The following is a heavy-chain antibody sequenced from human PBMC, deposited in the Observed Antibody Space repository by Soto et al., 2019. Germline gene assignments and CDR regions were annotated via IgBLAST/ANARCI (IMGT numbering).Heavy chain of an antibody. V-gene: IGHV4-39*02. Sequence: SETLPHTWTVSGGSISSSSYYWGWIRKPPGKGLEWIGSIYYSGSTYYNPSLKSRVTISVDTSKNQFSLKLSSVTAADTAVYYCARDRPRRDAFDIWGQGTMVTVSS. J-gene: IGHJ3*02. CDR2: IYYSGST. CDR3: ARDRPRRDAFDI. CDR1: GGSISSSSYY.